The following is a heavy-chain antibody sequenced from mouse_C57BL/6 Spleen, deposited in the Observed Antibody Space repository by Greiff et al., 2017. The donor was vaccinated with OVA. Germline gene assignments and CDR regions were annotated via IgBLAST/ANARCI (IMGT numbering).Heavy chain of an antibody. Sequence: QVQLQQPGAELVKPGASVKLSCKASGYTFTSYWMHWVKQRPGQGLEWIGMIHPNSGSTNYNEKFKSKATLTVDKSSSTAYMQLSSLTSEDSAVYYCARKVTTVGHWYFDVWGTGTTVTVSS. V-gene: IGHV1-64*01. CDR3: ARKVTTVGHWYFDV. CDR2: IHPNSGST. D-gene: IGHD1-1*01. J-gene: IGHJ1*03. CDR1: GYTFTSYW.